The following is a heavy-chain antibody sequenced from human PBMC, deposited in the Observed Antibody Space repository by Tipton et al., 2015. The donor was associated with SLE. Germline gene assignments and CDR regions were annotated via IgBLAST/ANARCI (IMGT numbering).Heavy chain of an antibody. Sequence: GSLRLSCTASGFSFSNAWMSWVRQAAGKGLEWVGRIKSKTAGGTTDYAAPVRGRFSISRDDSKDTLYLQMDSLKTEDTAVYYCTTGRTLWGQGTLVSVPS. CDR3: TTGRTL. CDR2: IKSKTAGGTT. D-gene: IGHD3/OR15-3a*01. V-gene: IGHV3-15*01. J-gene: IGHJ3*01. CDR1: GFSFSNAW.